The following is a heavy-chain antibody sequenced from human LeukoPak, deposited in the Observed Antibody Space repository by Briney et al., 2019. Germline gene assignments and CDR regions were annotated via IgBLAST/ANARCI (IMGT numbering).Heavy chain of an antibody. V-gene: IGHV1-2*02. CDR2: INPDSGGT. CDR3: ARDDDYERPPGWFDP. CDR1: GYTFSAYY. J-gene: IGHJ5*02. Sequence: ASVTVSCTASGYTFSAYYMHWLRQAPGQGLEWMGWINPDSGGTNFAQKLRDRVTLTRDTSNSTAYMELSGLRSDDTAVYYCARDDDYERPPGWFDPWGQGTLVTVSS. D-gene: IGHD4-17*01.